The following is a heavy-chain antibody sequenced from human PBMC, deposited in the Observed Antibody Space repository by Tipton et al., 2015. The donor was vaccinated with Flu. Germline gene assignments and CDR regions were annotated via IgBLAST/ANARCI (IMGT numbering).Heavy chain of an antibody. J-gene: IGHJ4*02. D-gene: IGHD6-19*01. CDR3: AKVIPELVAGLDQ. CDR2: ISSSGSVI. V-gene: IGHV3-11*01. CDR1: GFTFSDYY. Sequence: SLRLSCAASGFTFSDYYMSWVRQAPGKGLEWVSHISSSGSVINYADSVKGRFTISRDNAKNTLYLQMNSLRADDTAVYYCAKVIPELVAGLDQWGQGTLVTVSS.